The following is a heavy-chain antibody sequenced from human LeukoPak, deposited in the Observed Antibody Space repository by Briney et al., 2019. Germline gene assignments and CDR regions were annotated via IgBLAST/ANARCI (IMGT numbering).Heavy chain of an antibody. CDR3: AKDIGSSGYAYFDY. J-gene: IGHJ4*02. V-gene: IGHV3-9*01. D-gene: IGHD3-22*01. CDR2: ISWNSGSI. CDR1: GFTFHDHA. Sequence: PGRSLRLSCAASGFTFHDHAMHWVRQAPGKGLEWVSGISWNSGSIGYADSVKGRFTMSRDNAKNYLYLQMNGLRAEDTAFYYCAKDIGSSGYAYFDYWGQGILVTVSS.